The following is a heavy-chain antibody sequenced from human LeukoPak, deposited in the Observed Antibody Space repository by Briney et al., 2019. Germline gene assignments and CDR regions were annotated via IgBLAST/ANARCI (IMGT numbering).Heavy chain of an antibody. CDR1: GFTFTNYN. CDR2: IRSDESDK. V-gene: IGHV3-30*02. J-gene: IGHJ3*01. Sequence: GGSLRLSCAASGFTFTNYNMHWVRQAPGKGLEWVAFIRSDESDKYYADSVKGRFTISRDNSQNTIFLQMNNLRPEDTAVFYCAKDLAYAFDVWGQGTVVTVS. CDR3: AKDLAYAFDV.